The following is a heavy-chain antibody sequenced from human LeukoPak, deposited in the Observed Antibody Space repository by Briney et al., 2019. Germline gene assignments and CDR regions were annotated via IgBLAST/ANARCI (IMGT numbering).Heavy chain of an antibody. CDR1: GFTFSSYS. V-gene: IGHV3-21*01. CDR2: ISSSSSYI. D-gene: IGHD6-19*01. CDR3: ARDTNPPGIAVAGTRLPFDY. J-gene: IGHJ4*02. Sequence: GGSLRLSCAASGFTFSSYSMNWVRQAPGKGLEWVSSISSSSSYIYYADSVKGRFTISRDNAKNSLYLQMNSLRAEDTAVYYCARDTNPPGIAVAGTRLPFDYWGQGTLVTVSS.